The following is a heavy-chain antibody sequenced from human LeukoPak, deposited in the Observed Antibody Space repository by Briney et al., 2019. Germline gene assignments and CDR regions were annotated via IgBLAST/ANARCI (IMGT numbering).Heavy chain of an antibody. CDR3: AKDTSGSYYQYYFDY. V-gene: IGHV3-23*01. Sequence: GGSLRLSCAASGFTFSSYATSWVRQAPGKGLEWVSTISGSGSTTYYADSVKGRFTISRDNSKNTLYLQMNSLRAEDTAVYYCAKDTSGSYYQYYFDYWGQGTLVTVSS. CDR2: ISGSGSTT. D-gene: IGHD1-26*01. J-gene: IGHJ4*02. CDR1: GFTFSSYA.